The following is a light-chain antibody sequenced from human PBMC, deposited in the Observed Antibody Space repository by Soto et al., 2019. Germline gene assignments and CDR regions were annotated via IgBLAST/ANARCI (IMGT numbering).Light chain of an antibody. Sequence: QSVLTQPPSASGSPGQSVTISCTGTSSDVGAYSYVSWYQQHPGKAPKLMIYELTERPSGVPDRFSGSKSGNTASLTVSGLQAEDEADYYCSSFAGSNSHVFGTGTKLTVL. CDR3: SSFAGSNSHV. J-gene: IGLJ1*01. CDR1: SSDVGAYSY. CDR2: ELT. V-gene: IGLV2-8*01.